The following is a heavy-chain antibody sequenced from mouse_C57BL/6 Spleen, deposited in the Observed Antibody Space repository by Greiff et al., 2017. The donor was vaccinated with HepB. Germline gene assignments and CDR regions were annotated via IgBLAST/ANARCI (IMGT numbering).Heavy chain of an antibody. Sequence: VQLQQSGAELARPGASVKMSCKASGYTFTSYTMHWVKQRPGQGLEWIGYINPSSGYTKYNQKFKDKATLTADRSSSTAYMQLSSLTSEDSAVYYCAREYGSSSWFAYWGQGTLVTVSA. CDR3: AREYGSSSWFAY. V-gene: IGHV1-4*01. CDR2: INPSSGYT. J-gene: IGHJ3*01. CDR1: GYTFTSYT. D-gene: IGHD1-1*01.